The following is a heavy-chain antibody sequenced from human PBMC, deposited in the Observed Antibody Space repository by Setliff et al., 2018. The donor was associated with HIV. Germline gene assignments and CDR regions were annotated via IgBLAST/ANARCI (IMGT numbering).Heavy chain of an antibody. D-gene: IGHD4-17*01. Sequence: SVKVSCKASGGTFSSYAISWVRQAPGQGLDWMGGIIPVFGNTKYSQNFQGRVTFSRDTSASTAYMELSSLRSEDTAVYYCARTVNDYGDYYFDYWGQGTLVTVSS. CDR3: ARTVNDYGDYYFDY. V-gene: IGHV1-69*05. J-gene: IGHJ4*02. CDR2: IIPVFGNT. CDR1: GGTFSSYA.